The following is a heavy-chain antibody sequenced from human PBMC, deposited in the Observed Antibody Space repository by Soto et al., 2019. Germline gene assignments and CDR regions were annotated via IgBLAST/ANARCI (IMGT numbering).Heavy chain of an antibody. CDR2: IVPIRRTA. CDR3: VRDSGV. J-gene: IGHJ4*02. Sequence: VASVKVSCKASGGTFSSYRINWVRQAPGQGLEWVGGIVPIRRTADYAQTFQGRVSITADESARTSYMELRSLRSQDTAVYYCVRDSGVWGQGTLVTVSS. D-gene: IGHD3-10*01. V-gene: IGHV1-69*13. CDR1: GGTFSSYR.